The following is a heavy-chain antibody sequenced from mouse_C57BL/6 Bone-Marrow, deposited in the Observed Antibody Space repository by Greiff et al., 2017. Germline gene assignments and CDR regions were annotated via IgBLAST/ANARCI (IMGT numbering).Heavy chain of an antibody. CDR2: IRNKANGYTS. D-gene: IGHD1-1*01. Sequence: EVKLVESGGGLVQPGGSLSLSCAASGFTFTDYYMSWVRQPPGKALEWLGFIRNKANGYTSEYSASVKGRFTISRDNSQSILYLQMNALRAEDSATYYCARSPRSSYFDYWGRGTTLTVSS. V-gene: IGHV7-3*01. CDR3: ARSPRSSYFDY. CDR1: GFTFTDYY. J-gene: IGHJ2*01.